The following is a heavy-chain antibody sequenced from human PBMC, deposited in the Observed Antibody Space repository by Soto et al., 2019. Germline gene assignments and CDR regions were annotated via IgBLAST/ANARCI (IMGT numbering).Heavy chain of an antibody. D-gene: IGHD1-26*01. CDR3: ARRGSGSYYDY. CDR2: ISGSGGST. CDR1: GFTFSSYA. V-gene: IGHV3-23*01. Sequence: EVQLLESGGGLVQPGGSLRLSCAASGFTFSSYAMRWVRQAPGKGLEWVSAISGSGGSTYYVDSVKGRFTISSDNSKNTLYLQMNSLRAEATAVYYCARRGSGSYYDYWGQGTLVTVSS. J-gene: IGHJ4*02.